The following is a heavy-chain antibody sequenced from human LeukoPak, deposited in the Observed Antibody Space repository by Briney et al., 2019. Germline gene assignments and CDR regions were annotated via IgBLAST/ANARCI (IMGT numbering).Heavy chain of an antibody. D-gene: IGHD1-26*01. J-gene: IGHJ4*02. CDR1: GFTFSTYG. CDR2: IWNDGSIR. Sequence: GRSLRLSRAASGFTFSTYGLHWVRQAPGKGLEWVAVIWNDGSIRYYADSVKGRFTISRDNSKNTLYLQMNSLRAEDTAVYYCARASGSYDYWGQGTLVTVSS. V-gene: IGHV3-33*01. CDR3: ARASGSYDY.